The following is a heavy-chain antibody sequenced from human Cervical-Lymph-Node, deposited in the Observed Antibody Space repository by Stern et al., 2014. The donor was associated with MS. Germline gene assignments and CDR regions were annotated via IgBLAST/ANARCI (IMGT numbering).Heavy chain of an antibody. CDR3: MGVGDAMHV. J-gene: IGHJ6*02. CDR2: SEVVGGNR. V-gene: IGHV3-30*03. CDR1: GFSLSNSG. Sequence: VQLVESGGGVVQPGRSLTLSCAASGFSLSNSGMHWVRQAPGKGLEWVAVSEVVGGNRKYGDSVKGRFSISRDIANNTLFLQMNSLRPEDTAVYYCMGVGDAMHVWGQGTTVIVSS.